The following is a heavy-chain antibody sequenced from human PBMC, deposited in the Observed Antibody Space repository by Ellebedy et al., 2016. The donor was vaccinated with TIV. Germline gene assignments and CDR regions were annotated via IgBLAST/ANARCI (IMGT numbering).Heavy chain of an antibody. CDR3: ATDRAPDGRNWCFDL. CDR1: GGTFSRYA. V-gene: IGHV1-69*13. J-gene: IGHJ2*01. Sequence: SVKVSCKASGGTFSRYAISWVRQAPGQGLEWMGGIIPIFGTAKYAQKFQGRVTITADESTSTGYMELSSLRSEDTAVYYCATDRAPDGRNWCFDLWGRGTLVTVSS. D-gene: IGHD5-24*01. CDR2: IIPIFGTA.